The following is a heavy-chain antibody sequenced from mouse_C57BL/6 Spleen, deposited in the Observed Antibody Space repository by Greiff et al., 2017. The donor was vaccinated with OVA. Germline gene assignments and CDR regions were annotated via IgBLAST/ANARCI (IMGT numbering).Heavy chain of an antibody. CDR3: ARDIYDGYSYYAMDY. Sequence: EVQGVESGGGLVKPGGSLKLSCAASGFTFSSYAMSWVRQTPEKRLEWVATISDGGSYTYYPDNVKGRFTISRDNAKNNPYLQMSHLKSEDTAMYYCARDIYDGYSYYAMDYWGQGTSVTVSS. CDR2: ISDGGSYT. V-gene: IGHV5-4*01. D-gene: IGHD2-3*01. CDR1: GFTFSSYA. J-gene: IGHJ4*01.